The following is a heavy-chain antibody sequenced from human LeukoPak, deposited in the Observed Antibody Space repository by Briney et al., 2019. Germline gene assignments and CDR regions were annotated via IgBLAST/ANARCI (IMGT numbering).Heavy chain of an antibody. CDR1: GFTFGDYA. J-gene: IGHJ6*02. V-gene: IGHV3-49*04. D-gene: IGHD5-18*01. CDR2: IRSKAYGGTT. CDR3: SRVDTSMTDYYYYGLDV. Sequence: RPGRSLRLSCTASGFTFGDYAMSWVRQAPGKGLEWVGFIRSKAYGGTTQYAASVTGRFTISRDDSKTTAYLQMSSLKTEDTAVYYCSRVDTSMTDYYYYGLDVWGQGTTVTVSS.